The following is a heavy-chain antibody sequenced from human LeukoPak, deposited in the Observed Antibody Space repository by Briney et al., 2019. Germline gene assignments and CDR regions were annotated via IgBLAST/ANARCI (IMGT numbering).Heavy chain of an antibody. Sequence: GGSLRLSCAASGFTVSSSFMSWVRQAPGRELEWVSVICSGGSTYYADSVKGRFTISRDNSKNTVSLQMNSLRAEDTAVYYCARGADRWNYFDYWGQGTLVTVSS. J-gene: IGHJ4*02. V-gene: IGHV3-53*01. CDR1: GFTVSSSF. CDR3: ARGADRWNYFDY. D-gene: IGHD4-23*01. CDR2: ICSGGST.